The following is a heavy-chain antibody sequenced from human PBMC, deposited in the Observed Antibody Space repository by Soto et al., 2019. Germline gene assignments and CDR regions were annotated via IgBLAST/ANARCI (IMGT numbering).Heavy chain of an antibody. Sequence: EGQLVESGGGLVQPGGSLRLSCAASGFTFSTYWMNWVRQAPGKGLVWVSLINPDGSTTTYADSVKGRFTISRDNAKNTVDLQMNSLRVDDTAVYYCARDLRGSPDYWGQGTVVTVSS. CDR2: INPDGSTT. CDR1: GFTFSTYW. V-gene: IGHV3-74*01. CDR3: ARDLRGSPDY. J-gene: IGHJ4*02. D-gene: IGHD1-26*01.